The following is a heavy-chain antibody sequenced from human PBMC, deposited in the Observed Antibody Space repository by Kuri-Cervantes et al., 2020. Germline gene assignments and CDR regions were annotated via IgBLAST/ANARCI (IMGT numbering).Heavy chain of an antibody. CDR2: INHSGST. J-gene: IGHJ3*02. V-gene: IGHV4-34*01. D-gene: IGHD3-22*01. Sequence: GSLRLSCAVYGGSSSGYYWSWIRQPPGKGLEWIGEINHSGSTNYNPSLKSRVTISVDTSKNQFSLKLSSVTAADTAVYYCARDRYYDSSTYYTKGGAFDIWGQGTVVTVSS. CDR1: GGSSSGYY. CDR3: ARDRYYDSSTYYTKGGAFDI.